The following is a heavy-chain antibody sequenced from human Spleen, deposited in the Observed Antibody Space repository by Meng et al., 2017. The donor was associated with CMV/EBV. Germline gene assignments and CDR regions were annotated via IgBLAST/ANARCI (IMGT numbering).Heavy chain of an antibody. Sequence: ASVKGSCKASGYSLIGHYIHWVRQAPGQGLEWVGWINPDGGATNHAQKFQGRVTMTRDTSVNTAYLQLSGLRVDDTAVYYCTRERGGPTTYYGLDVWAQGTTVTVSS. CDR3: TRERGGPTTYYGLDV. CDR2: INPDGGAT. CDR1: GYSLIGHY. J-gene: IGHJ6*02. D-gene: IGHD1-26*01. V-gene: IGHV1-2*02.